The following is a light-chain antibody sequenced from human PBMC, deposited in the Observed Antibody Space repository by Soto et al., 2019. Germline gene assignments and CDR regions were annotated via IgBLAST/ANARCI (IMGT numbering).Light chain of an antibody. V-gene: IGKV1-39*01. J-gene: IGKJ4*01. CDR1: QSISNY. CDR3: QQTYSTLLT. Sequence: DIQMTQSPSSLSASVGDRVTITCRASQSISNYLNWYQQKAWKAPKLLIYAASSLESGVPSRFSGGGSGPDFTLTISSLQPEDFATYYCQQTYSTLLTFGGGTKVEI. CDR2: AAS.